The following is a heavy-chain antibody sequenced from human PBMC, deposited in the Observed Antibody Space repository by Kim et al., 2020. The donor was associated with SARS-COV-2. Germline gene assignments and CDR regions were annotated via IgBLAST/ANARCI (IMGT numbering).Heavy chain of an antibody. D-gene: IGHD3-22*01. V-gene: IGHV1-18*01. CDR2: ISAYNGNT. J-gene: IGHJ6*02. CDR1: GYTFTSYG. CDR3: ARERHYYDSSGYYHAMDV. Sequence: ASVKVSCKASGYTFTSYGISWVRQAPGQGLEWMGWISAYNGNTNYAQKLQGRVTMTTDTSTSTAYMELRSLRSDDTAVYYCARERHYYDSSGYYHAMDVWGQGTTVTVSS.